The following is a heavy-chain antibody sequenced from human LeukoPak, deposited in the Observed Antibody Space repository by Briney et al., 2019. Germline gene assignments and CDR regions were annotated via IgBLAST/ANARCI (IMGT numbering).Heavy chain of an antibody. V-gene: IGHV4-34*01. CDR2: IYHSGST. CDR3: ARKGKYGSGSYYISYYYYYMDV. J-gene: IGHJ6*03. Sequence: GSLRLSCAASGFTFSSYEMNWVRQAPGKGLEWIGEIYHSGSTNYNPSLKSRVTISVDKSKNQFSLKLSSVTAADTAVYYCARKGKYGSGSYYISYYYYYMDVWGKGTTVTISS. D-gene: IGHD3-10*01. CDR1: GFTFSSYE.